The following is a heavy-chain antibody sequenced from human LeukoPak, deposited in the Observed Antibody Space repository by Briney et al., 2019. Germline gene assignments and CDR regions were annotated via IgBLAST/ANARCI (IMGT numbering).Heavy chain of an antibody. CDR3: ARRDGYSSSRSPANYYYMDV. CDR1: GGSISSSSYY. V-gene: IGHV4-39*01. Sequence: SETLSLTCTVSGGSISSSSYYWGWIRQPPGKGLEWIGGIYYSGSTYYKPSLKSRVTISVDTSKNQFSLKLSSVTAADTAVYYCARRDGYSSSRSPANYYYMDVWGKGTTVTVSS. CDR2: IYYSGST. J-gene: IGHJ6*03. D-gene: IGHD6-6*01.